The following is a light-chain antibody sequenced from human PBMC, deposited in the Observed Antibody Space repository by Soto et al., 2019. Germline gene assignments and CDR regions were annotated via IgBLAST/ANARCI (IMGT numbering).Light chain of an antibody. J-gene: IGKJ2*01. V-gene: IGKV3-20*01. Sequence: EIVLTQSPGTLSLSPGERATLSCRASQSVSSSYLAWYQQKPGQAPRLLIYGASNRATGIPDRFSGSGSGTDFTLTISRLEPEDFAVSFCQQYNNSPEYTFGQGTKLEIK. CDR3: QQYNNSPEYT. CDR1: QSVSSSY. CDR2: GAS.